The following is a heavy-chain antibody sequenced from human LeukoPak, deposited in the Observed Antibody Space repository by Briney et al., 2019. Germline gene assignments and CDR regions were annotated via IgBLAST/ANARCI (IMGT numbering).Heavy chain of an antibody. CDR3: ARDGIYSNFDY. CDR1: GGSISSGDYY. J-gene: IGHJ4*02. V-gene: IGHV4-61*08. CDR2: IYYSGST. Sequence: PSETLSLTCTVSGGSISSGDYYWSWIRQPPGKGLEWIGYIYYSGSTNYNPSLKSRVTISVDTSKNQFSLKLSSVTAADTAVYYCARDGIYSNFDYWGQGTLVTVSS. D-gene: IGHD4-11*01.